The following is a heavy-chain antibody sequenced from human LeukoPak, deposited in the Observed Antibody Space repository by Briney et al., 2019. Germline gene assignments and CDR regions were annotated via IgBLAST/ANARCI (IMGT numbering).Heavy chain of an antibody. D-gene: IGHD6-6*01. V-gene: IGHV4-59*12. CDR3: ARGSREQQLVLYYYYYYMDV. J-gene: IGHJ6*03. Sequence: SETLSLTCTVSGGSISSYYWSWIRQPPGKGLEWIGYIYYSGSTNYNPSLKSRVTISVDTSKNQFSLKLSSVTAADTAVYYCARGSREQQLVLYYYYYYMDVWGKGTTVTVSS. CDR2: IYYSGST. CDR1: GGSISSYY.